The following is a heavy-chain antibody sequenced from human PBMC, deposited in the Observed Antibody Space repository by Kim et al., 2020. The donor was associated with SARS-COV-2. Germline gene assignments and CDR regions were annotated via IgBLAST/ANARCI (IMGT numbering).Heavy chain of an antibody. CDR1: GGSISSSSYY. CDR3: ARDWDCTNGVCYTGNKGY. Sequence: SETLSLTCTVSGGSISSSSYYWGWIRQPPGKGLEWIGSIYYSGSTYYNPSLKSRVTISVDTSKNQFSLKLSSVTAADTAVYYCARDWDCTNGVCYTGNKGYWGQGTLVTVSS. J-gene: IGHJ4*02. CDR2: IYYSGST. D-gene: IGHD2-8*01. V-gene: IGHV4-39*07.